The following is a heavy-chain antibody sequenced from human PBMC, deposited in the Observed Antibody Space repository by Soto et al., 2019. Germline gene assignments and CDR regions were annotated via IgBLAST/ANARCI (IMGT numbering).Heavy chain of an antibody. V-gene: IGHV3-9*01. D-gene: IGHD3-16*01. CDR2: INWNGVNK. J-gene: IGHJ1*01. Sequence: EVQLVESGGGLEQPGGSLRLSFGTSGFMFEDYAMHWVRQAPGKGLEWVSGINWNGVNKGYADSVLGRFTISRDHAKESLFLEMNYLRAEDTAIYFCAEDADRLVEFWGYFQTWGEGTPVTVSS. CDR1: GFMFEDYA. CDR3: AEDADRLVEFWGYFQT.